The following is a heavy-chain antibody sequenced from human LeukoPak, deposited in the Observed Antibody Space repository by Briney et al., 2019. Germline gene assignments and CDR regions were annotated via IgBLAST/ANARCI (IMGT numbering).Heavy chain of an antibody. J-gene: IGHJ3*02. CDR3: ARDYRGAAFDI. CDR1: GGSISSYY. CDR2: IYYSGST. D-gene: IGHD3-16*02. Sequence: PSETLSLTRTVSGGSISSYYWSWIRQPPGKGLEWIGYIYYSGSTNYNPSLKSRVTISVDTSKNQFSLKLSSVTAADTAVYYCARDYRGAAFDIWGQGTMVTVSS. V-gene: IGHV4-59*01.